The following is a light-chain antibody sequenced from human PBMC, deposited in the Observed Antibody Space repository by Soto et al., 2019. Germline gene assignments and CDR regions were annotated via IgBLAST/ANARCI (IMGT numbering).Light chain of an antibody. Sequence: QSVLTQPPSVSGTPGQRVSISCSGSTSNIGINTVNWYQQLPGTAPKLLIYSNTQRPSGVPERFSGSKSGTSASLAVSGLQSEDEAVYYCAAWDDSLSGVVFGGGTKVTVL. CDR1: TSNIGINT. J-gene: IGLJ3*02. CDR2: SNT. V-gene: IGLV1-44*01. CDR3: AAWDDSLSGVV.